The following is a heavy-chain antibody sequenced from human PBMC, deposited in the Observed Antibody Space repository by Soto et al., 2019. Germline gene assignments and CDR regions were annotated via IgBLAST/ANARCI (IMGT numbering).Heavy chain of an antibody. Sequence: GGSLRLSCAASGFTFSSYDMHWVRQATGKGLEWVSAIGTAGDPYYPGSVKGRFTITRENAKNSLYLQMNSLRAGDTAVYYCARSTGEGAFDIWGQGTMVTVSS. CDR2: IGTAGDP. CDR3: ARSTGEGAFDI. V-gene: IGHV3-13*05. D-gene: IGHD7-27*01. J-gene: IGHJ3*02. CDR1: GFTFSSYD.